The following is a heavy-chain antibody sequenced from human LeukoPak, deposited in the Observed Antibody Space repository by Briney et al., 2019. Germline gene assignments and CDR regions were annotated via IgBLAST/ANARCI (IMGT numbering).Heavy chain of an antibody. Sequence: ASVKVSCKASGYTFTSYGISWVRQAPGQGREWMGWISAYNGNTNYAQKLQGRVTVTTDTSTSTAYMELRSLRSDDTAVYYCARDRHDYGDYPGRNWGQGTLVTVSS. CDR3: ARDRHDYGDYPGRN. CDR2: ISAYNGNT. V-gene: IGHV1-18*01. D-gene: IGHD4-17*01. J-gene: IGHJ4*02. CDR1: GYTFTSYG.